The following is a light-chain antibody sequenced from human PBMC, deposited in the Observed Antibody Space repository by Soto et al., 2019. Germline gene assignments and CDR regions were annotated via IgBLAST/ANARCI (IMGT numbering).Light chain of an antibody. V-gene: IGKV1-13*02. CDR2: DAS. J-gene: IGKJ5*01. Sequence: AIQLTQSPSSLSASVGDRVTITCRASQGISSALAWYQQKPGKAPKLLIYDASSLESGVPSRFSGSGSGTDFTLTISSLQPEDFATYYCPQFXSYPTFGQGTRLEIK. CDR1: QGISSA. CDR3: PQFXSYPT.